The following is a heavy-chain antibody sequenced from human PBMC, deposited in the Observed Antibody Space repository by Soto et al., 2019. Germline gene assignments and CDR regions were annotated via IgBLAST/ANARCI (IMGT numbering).Heavy chain of an antibody. Sequence: QLQLQESGSGLVKPSQTLSLTCAVSGGSISSGGYSWSWIRQPPGKGLEWIGYIYHSGSAYYNPSLKSRATISVDRSKNQFSLKLSSVTAADTAVDYCARGGEGCYGSFDYWGQGTLVTVSS. V-gene: IGHV4-30-2*01. CDR1: GGSISSGGYS. CDR2: IYHSGSA. J-gene: IGHJ4*02. CDR3: ARGGEGCYGSFDY. D-gene: IGHD3-16*01.